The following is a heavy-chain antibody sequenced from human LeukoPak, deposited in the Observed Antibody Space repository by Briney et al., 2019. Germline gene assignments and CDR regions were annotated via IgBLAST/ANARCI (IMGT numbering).Heavy chain of an antibody. CDR1: GGSISSGDYY. Sequence: SQTLSLTCTVSGGSISSGDYYWSWIRQPPGKGLEWIGYIYYSGSTYYNPSLKSRVTISVDTSKNQFSLKLSSVTAADMAVYYCARGGSHCSGGSCYSLDWFDPWGQGTLVTVSS. D-gene: IGHD2-15*01. V-gene: IGHV4-30-4*08. CDR2: IYYSGST. J-gene: IGHJ5*02. CDR3: ARGGSHCSGGSCYSLDWFDP.